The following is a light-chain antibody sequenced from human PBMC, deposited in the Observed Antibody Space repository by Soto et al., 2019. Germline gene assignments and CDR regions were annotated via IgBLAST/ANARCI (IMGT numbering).Light chain of an antibody. J-gene: IGKJ4*01. CDR3: HQYSAYPLT. CDR1: EAISNY. CDR2: AAS. Sequence: QMTQSPSSLSASVGDTVTITCRASEAISNYLVWVQQKPGKAPKSLIFAASTLASGVPSRFRGGGSRTDFALTINNLQPEDFATYYCHQYSAYPLTFGGGTRV. V-gene: IGKV1-16*01.